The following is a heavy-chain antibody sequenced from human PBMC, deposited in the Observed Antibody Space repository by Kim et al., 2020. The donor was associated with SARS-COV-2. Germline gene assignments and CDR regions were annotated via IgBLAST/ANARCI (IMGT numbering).Heavy chain of an antibody. CDR2: IYYSGST. Sequence: SETLSLTCTVSGGSISSSSYYWGWIRQPPGKGLEWIGSIYYSGSTYYNPSLKSRVTISVDTSKNQFSLKLSSVTAADTAVYYCASQGGSSGREDNDYWGQGTLVTVSS. D-gene: IGHD3-10*01. CDR3: ASQGGSSGREDNDY. V-gene: IGHV4-39*01. CDR1: GGSISSSSYY. J-gene: IGHJ4*02.